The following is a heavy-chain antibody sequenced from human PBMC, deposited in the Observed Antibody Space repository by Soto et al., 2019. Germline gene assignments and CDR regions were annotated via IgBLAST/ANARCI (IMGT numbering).Heavy chain of an antibody. Sequence: GASVKVSCKASGYTLTGYYMHWVRQAPGQGLEWMGWINPNSGGTNYAQKFQGWVTMTRDTSISTAYMELSRLRSDDTAVYYCARGSSAYYYDSSGSQEIDYWGQGTLVTVSS. CDR3: ARGSSAYYYDSSGSQEIDY. CDR1: GYTLTGYY. CDR2: INPNSGGT. V-gene: IGHV1-2*04. J-gene: IGHJ4*02. D-gene: IGHD3-22*01.